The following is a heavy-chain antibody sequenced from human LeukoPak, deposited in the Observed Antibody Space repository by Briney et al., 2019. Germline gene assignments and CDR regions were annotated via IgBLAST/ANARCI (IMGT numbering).Heavy chain of an antibody. J-gene: IGHJ4*02. V-gene: IGHV4-39*07. CDR1: GGSISSSSDY. D-gene: IGHD2-8*01. Sequence: SETLSLTCTVSGGSISSSSDYWGWIRQPPGKGLEYIGSFYYSGSTYYNPSLKSRVTISVDTSKNQFSLKVKSVTAADTAVYYCARGYCTNAVCSLGPTQAWGQGTLVTVSS. CDR2: FYYSGST. CDR3: ARGYCTNAVCSLGPTQA.